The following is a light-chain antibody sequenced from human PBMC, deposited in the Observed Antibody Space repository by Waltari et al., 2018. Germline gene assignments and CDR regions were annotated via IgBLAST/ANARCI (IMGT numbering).Light chain of an antibody. Sequence: EIVLTQSPGTLSLSPGERATLSCRASQSVSSSYLAWYQQKPGQAPRLLIFDASNRATGIPDRFSGSGFGTDFTLTISRLEPEDFAVYFCQQYSYSPNTFGQGTKLEI. J-gene: IGKJ2*01. CDR2: DAS. V-gene: IGKV3-20*01. CDR3: QQYSYSPNT. CDR1: QSVSSSY.